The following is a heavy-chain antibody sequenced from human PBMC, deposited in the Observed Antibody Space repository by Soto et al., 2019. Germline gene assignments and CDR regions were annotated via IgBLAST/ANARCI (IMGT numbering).Heavy chain of an antibody. Sequence: PGGSLRLSCAASGFTVGKYAINWVRQAPGKGLEWVSRISGSGGSTDYVDSVKGRFTISRDNSKSTLYLQMNSLRAEDTAVYYCAKEFEWSPAATPFFDYRGQGTLVTVSS. D-gene: IGHD2-2*01. J-gene: IGHJ4*02. CDR3: AKEFEWSPAATPFFDY. V-gene: IGHV3-23*01. CDR2: ISGSGGST. CDR1: GFTVGKYA.